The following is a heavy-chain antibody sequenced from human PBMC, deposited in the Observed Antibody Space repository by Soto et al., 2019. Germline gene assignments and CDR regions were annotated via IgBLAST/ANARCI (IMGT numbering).Heavy chain of an antibody. J-gene: IGHJ5*02. Sequence: EVQLVESGGGLVQPGGSLRLSCAASGFTFSSYSINWVRQAPGKGLEWVSYISSSSSTIYYADSVKGRFTISRDNAKNSLYLQMNSLRAEDTAVYYCAGEADYLNWFDPWGQGTLVTVSS. V-gene: IGHV3-48*01. CDR1: GFTFSSYS. CDR2: ISSSSSTI. CDR3: AGEADYLNWFDP. D-gene: IGHD4-17*01.